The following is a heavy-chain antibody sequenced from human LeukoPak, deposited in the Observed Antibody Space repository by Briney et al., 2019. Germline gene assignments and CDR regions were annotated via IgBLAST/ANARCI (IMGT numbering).Heavy chain of an antibody. Sequence: GGSLRLSCAASGFSFSTYAMSWVRQAPGKGLEWVSAISATGGSTYYADSVKGRFTISRDNSKNTLYLQINTLRAEDTAVYYSANRPLDYWGQGTLVTVSS. V-gene: IGHV3-23*01. CDR3: ANRPLDY. J-gene: IGHJ4*02. CDR2: ISATGGST. CDR1: GFSFSTYA.